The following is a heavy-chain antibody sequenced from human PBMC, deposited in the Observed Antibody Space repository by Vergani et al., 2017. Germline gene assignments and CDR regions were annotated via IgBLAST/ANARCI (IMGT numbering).Heavy chain of an antibody. V-gene: IGHV4-4*07. D-gene: IGHD6-19*01. Sequence: QVQLQESGPGLVKPSETLSLTCAVYGGSFSGYYWSWIRQPAGKGLEWIGRIYTSGSTNYNPSLKSRVTISVATSKNQFSLKLSSVTAADTAVYYCARDDVLAVAGRFLWYFDLWGRGTLVTVSS. J-gene: IGHJ2*01. CDR2: IYTSGST. CDR3: ARDDVLAVAGRFLWYFDL. CDR1: GGSFSGYY.